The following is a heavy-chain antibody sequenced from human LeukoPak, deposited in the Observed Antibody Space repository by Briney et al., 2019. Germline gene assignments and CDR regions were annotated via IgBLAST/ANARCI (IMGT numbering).Heavy chain of an antibody. CDR2: ITSDGSST. J-gene: IGHJ4*02. Sequence: QPGGSLRLSCAASGFTFSTYWMQWVRQAPGKGLVWVSHITSDGSSTTYADSVRGRFTTSRDNDKNTLYLQMNSLRVEDTAMYYCVRDNYGVDYWGQGTLVTVSS. V-gene: IGHV3-74*03. CDR3: VRDNYGVDY. CDR1: GFTFSTYW. D-gene: IGHD3-16*01.